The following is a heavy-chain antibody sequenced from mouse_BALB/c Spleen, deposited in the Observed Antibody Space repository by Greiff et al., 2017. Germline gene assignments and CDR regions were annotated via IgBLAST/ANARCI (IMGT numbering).Heavy chain of an antibody. Sequence: VKVVESGPGLVAPSQSLSITCTVSGFSLSRYSVHWVRQPPGKGLEWLGMIWGGGSTDYNSALKSRLSISKDNSKSQVFLKMNSLQTDDTAMYYCARVYYGNEAWFAYWGQGTLVTVSA. CDR3: ARVYYGNEAWFAY. CDR1: GFSLSRYS. V-gene: IGHV2-6-4*01. D-gene: IGHD2-1*01. J-gene: IGHJ3*01. CDR2: IWGGGST.